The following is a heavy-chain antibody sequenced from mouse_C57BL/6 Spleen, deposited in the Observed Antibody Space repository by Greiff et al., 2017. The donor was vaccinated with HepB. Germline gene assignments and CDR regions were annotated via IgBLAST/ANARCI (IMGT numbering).Heavy chain of an antibody. J-gene: IGHJ4*01. CDR3: ARPPYDYDYAMDY. V-gene: IGHV5-17*01. D-gene: IGHD2-4*01. Sequence: EVQRVESGGGLVKPGGSLKLSCAASGFTFSDYGMHWVRQAPEKGLEWVAYISSGSSTIYYADTVKGRFTISRDNAKNTLFLQMTSLRSEDTAMYDCARPPYDYDYAMDYWGQGTSVTVSS. CDR1: GFTFSDYG. CDR2: ISSGSSTI.